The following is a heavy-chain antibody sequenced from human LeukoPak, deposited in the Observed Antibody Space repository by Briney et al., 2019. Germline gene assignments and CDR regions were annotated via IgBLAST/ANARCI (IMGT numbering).Heavy chain of an antibody. Sequence: PSETLSLTCTVSGGSISSGGYYWSWIRQPAEKGLEWIGRIYGGSTNYNPSLNSRVTISVDTSKNQFSLKLNSVTAADTAIYYCALNYGSNWFDPWGQGTLVTVSS. D-gene: IGHD3-16*01. CDR1: GGSISSGGYY. V-gene: IGHV4-61*02. CDR2: IYGGST. CDR3: ALNYGSNWFDP. J-gene: IGHJ5*02.